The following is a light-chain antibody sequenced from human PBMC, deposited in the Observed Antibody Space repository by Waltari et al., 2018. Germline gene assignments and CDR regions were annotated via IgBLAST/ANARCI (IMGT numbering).Light chain of an antibody. CDR3: SSYTSSTTLG. CDR1: RTDVGSYSR. J-gene: IGLJ2*01. CDR2: EVN. V-gene: IGLV2-18*02. Sequence: QSALTQPPSVSGSPGQSVTISCTGTRTDVGSYSRVSWYQKPPGSAPKVIIYEVNKRRRGGLGRFSRSKSGNTASLTISGLQPEDEADFYCSSYTSSTTLGLGGGTSLTVL.